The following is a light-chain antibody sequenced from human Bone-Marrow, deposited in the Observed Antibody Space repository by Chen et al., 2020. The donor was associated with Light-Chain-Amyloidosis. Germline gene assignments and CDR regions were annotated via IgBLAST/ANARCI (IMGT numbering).Light chain of an antibody. J-gene: IGLJ2*01. Sequence: SYELTQPPSVSVSPGQTARITCSGDDLPTKYAYWYQQKPGQAPVLVIHRDTERPSGISQRFSGSSSGTNATLTISGVQAEDEAYYHCQSSDSSGTYEVIFGGGTKLTVL. CDR2: RDT. CDR1: DLPTKY. V-gene: IGLV3-25*03. CDR3: QSSDSSGTYEVI.